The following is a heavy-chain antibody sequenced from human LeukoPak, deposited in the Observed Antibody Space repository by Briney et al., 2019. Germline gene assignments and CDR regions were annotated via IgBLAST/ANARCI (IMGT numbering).Heavy chain of an antibody. CDR3: AREDTYYYGSGSYYMGNWFDP. CDR2: ISSSSSYI. Sequence: GGSLRLSCAASGFTFSSYSMNWVRQAPGKGLEWVSSISSSSSYIYYADSVKGRFTTSRDNAKNSLYLQMNSLRAEDTAVYYCAREDTYYYGSGSYYMGNWFDPWGQGTLVTVSS. CDR1: GFTFSSYS. V-gene: IGHV3-21*01. J-gene: IGHJ5*02. D-gene: IGHD3-10*01.